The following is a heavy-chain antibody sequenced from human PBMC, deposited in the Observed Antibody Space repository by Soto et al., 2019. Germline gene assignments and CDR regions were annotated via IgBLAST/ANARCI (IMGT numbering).Heavy chain of an antibody. CDR1: GGTFSSYA. CDR3: ASVEMATKGGYYYYGMDV. V-gene: IGHV1-69*13. Sequence: GASVKVSCKASGGTFSSYAISWVRQAPGQGLEWMGGIIPIFGTANYAQKFQGRVTITADESTSTAYMELSSLRSEDTAVYYCASVEMATKGGYYYYGMDVWGQGTTVTVSS. D-gene: IGHD5-12*01. J-gene: IGHJ6*02. CDR2: IIPIFGTA.